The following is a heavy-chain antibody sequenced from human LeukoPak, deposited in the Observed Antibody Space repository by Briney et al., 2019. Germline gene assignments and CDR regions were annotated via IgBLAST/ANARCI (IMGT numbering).Heavy chain of an antibody. CDR1: GGSISSSSYY. CDR2: IYYDGST. CDR3: ATGRAGDYFDY. Sequence: SETLSLTCTVSGGSISSSSYYWGWIRQPPGKGLEWIGSIYYDGSTYYNPSLKSRVTISVDTSKNQFSLKLTSVTATDTAVYYCATGRAGDYFDYWGQGTLVTVSS. J-gene: IGHJ4*02. V-gene: IGHV4-39*01.